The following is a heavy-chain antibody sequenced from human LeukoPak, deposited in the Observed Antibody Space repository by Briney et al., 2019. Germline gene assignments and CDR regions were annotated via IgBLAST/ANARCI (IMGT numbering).Heavy chain of an antibody. V-gene: IGHV3-23*01. CDR3: VKGLRSSGYSLFDY. CDR1: GFTFSNYA. J-gene: IGHJ4*02. D-gene: IGHD3-22*01. CDR2: LSGSGDST. Sequence: EGSLRLSCAASGFTFSNYAMNWVRQAPGKGLEWVSALSGSGDSTYYADSVKGRFTISRDNSKNTLYLQMNSLRAEDTAVYYCVKGLRSSGYSLFDYWGQGTLVTVSS.